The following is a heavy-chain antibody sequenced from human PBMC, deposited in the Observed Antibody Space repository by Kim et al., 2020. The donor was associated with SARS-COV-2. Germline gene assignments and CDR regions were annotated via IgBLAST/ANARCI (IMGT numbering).Heavy chain of an antibody. V-gene: IGHV4-34*01. CDR3: ARGMAAAAPSTPPTRGGMDV. J-gene: IGHJ6*02. Sequence: SETLSLTCAVYGGSFSGYYWSWIRQPPGKGLEWIGEINHSGSTNYNPSLKSRVTISVDTSKNQFSLKLSSVTAADTAVYYCARGMAAAAPSTPPTRGGMDVWGQGTTVTVSS. CDR1: GGSFSGYY. CDR2: INHSGST. D-gene: IGHD6-13*01.